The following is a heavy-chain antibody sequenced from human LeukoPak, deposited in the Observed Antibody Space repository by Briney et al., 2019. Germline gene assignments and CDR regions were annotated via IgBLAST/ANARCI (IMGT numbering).Heavy chain of an antibody. CDR3: ARAAAASRYYYYYYYMDV. Sequence: GGSLRLTCAASGFTFSDYYMSWIRQAPGKGLEWVPYISSSGSTIYYADSVKGRFTISRDNAKNSLYLQMNSLRAEDTAVYYCARAAAASRYYYYYYYMDVWGKGTTVTVSS. J-gene: IGHJ6*03. V-gene: IGHV3-11*01. CDR1: GFTFSDYY. D-gene: IGHD2-2*01. CDR2: ISSSGSTI.